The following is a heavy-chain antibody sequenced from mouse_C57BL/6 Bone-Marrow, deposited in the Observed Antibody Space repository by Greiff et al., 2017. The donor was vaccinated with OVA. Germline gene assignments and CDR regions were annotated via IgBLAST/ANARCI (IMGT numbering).Heavy chain of an antibody. CDR1: GYAFSSYW. D-gene: IGHD2-12*01. CDR2: IYPGDGDT. Sequence: VKLQQSGAELVKPGASVKISCKASGYAFSSYWMNWVKQRPGKGLEWIGQIYPGDGDTNYNGKFKGKATLTADKSSSTAYMQLSSLTSEDSAVYFCAKAYYRNAMDYWGQGTSVTVSS. CDR3: AKAYYRNAMDY. V-gene: IGHV1-80*01. J-gene: IGHJ4*01.